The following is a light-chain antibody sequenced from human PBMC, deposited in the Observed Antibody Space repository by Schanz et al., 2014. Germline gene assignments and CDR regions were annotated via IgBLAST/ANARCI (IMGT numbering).Light chain of an antibody. CDR2: EVS. CDR1: SSDVGGYNY. J-gene: IGLJ1*01. Sequence: QSALTQPASVSGSPGQSITISCTGTSSDVGGYNYVTWYQQYPGKAPKLIIYEVSKRPSGVPDRFSGSKSGNTASLTVSGLQAEDEADYYCSSYAGSNNFVFGTGTKLTVL. V-gene: IGLV2-8*01. CDR3: SSYAGSNNFV.